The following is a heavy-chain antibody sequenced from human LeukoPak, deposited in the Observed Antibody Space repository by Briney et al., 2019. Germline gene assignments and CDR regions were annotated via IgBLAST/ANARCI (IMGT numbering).Heavy chain of an antibody. V-gene: IGHV1-18*01. CDR3: ARDGGEYYYDNSDYWGNFDY. J-gene: IGHJ4*02. Sequence: ASVKVSCKASGYTFTSYGISWVRQAPGQGLEWMGWISAYNGNTNYAQKLQGRVTMTTDTSTSTAYMELRSLRSDDTAVYYCARDGGEYYYDNSDYWGNFDYWGQGTLVTVSS. CDR2: ISAYNGNT. D-gene: IGHD3-22*01. CDR1: GYTFTSYG.